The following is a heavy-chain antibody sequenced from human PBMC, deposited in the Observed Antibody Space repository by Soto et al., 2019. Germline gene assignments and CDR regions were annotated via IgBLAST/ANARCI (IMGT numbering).Heavy chain of an antibody. CDR2: IIPIFGTA. CDR3: VKALTMASPNWFDP. J-gene: IGHJ5*02. D-gene: IGHD3-10*01. CDR1: GGPFSTYA. V-gene: IGHV1-69*01. Sequence: QLVQSGAEVKKPGSSVKVSCKASGGPFSTYAISWVRQAPGQGLEWMGGIIPIFGTANYAQRFLGRVTISADDSTSTAYMELRSLTSDDTAVYYCVKALTMASPNWFDPWGQGTQVTVSS.